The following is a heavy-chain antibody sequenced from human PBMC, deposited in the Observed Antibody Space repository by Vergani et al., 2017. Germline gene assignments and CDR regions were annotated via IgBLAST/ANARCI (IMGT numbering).Heavy chain of an antibody. CDR2: INHSGST. CDR3: ATSLSSWSTFDY. J-gene: IGHJ4*02. V-gene: IGHV4-34*01. CDR1: GGSFSGYY. Sequence: QVQLQQWGAGLLKPSETLSLTCAVYGGSFSGYYWSWIRQPPGKGLEWIGEINHSGSTNYNPSLKSRVTISVDTSNNQFSLKLSSVTAADTAVYYCATSLSSWSTFDYWGQGTLVTVSS. D-gene: IGHD2-2*01.